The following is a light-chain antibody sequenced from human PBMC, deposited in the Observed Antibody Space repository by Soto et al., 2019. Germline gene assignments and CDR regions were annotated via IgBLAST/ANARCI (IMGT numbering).Light chain of an antibody. CDR2: DTF. CDR1: ESIRNE. J-gene: IGKJ1*01. Sequence: DIQMTQSPSTLSASVGDRVTITCRPSESIRNELNWFQQRPGQAPRLLIYDTFTLQSGLPSRFSGSLAGPEFSLTISSLQAGDSAIYYCQQSFTTPWTFGQGTKVDIK. CDR3: QQSFTTPWT. V-gene: IGKV1-39*01.